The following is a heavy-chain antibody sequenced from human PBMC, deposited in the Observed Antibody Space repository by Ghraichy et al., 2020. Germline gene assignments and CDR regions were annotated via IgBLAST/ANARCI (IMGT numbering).Heavy chain of an antibody. CDR3: ANIGPPNIVVVPAADAR. D-gene: IGHD2-2*01. J-gene: IGHJ4*02. Sequence: GGSLRLSCAASGFTFSSYAMSWVRQAPGKGLEWVSAISGSGGSTYYADSVKGRFTISRDNSKNTLYLQMNSLRAEDTAVYYCANIGPPNIVVVPAADARWGQGTLVTVSS. CDR1: GFTFSSYA. V-gene: IGHV3-23*01. CDR2: ISGSGGST.